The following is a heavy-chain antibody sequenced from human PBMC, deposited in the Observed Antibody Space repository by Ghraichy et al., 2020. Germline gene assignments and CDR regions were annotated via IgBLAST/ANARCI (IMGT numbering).Heavy chain of an antibody. Sequence: GGSLRLSCTMSRVNFISYWMSWVRQAPGKGLEWVANIKPDGGERYYAAAVEGRFTISRDNAKKSLYLQMTNLRADDTAVYYCSTRSGPSAWGQGTLVTVSS. CDR3: STRSGPSA. D-gene: IGHD2-15*01. J-gene: IGHJ5*02. CDR1: RVNFISYW. CDR2: IKPDGGER. V-gene: IGHV3-7*03.